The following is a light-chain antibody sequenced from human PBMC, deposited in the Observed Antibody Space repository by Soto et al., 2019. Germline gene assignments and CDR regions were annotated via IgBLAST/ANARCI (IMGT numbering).Light chain of an antibody. V-gene: IGLV4-69*01. J-gene: IGLJ3*02. CDR3: QTWGTGIQGV. CDR1: SGHSSYA. CDR2: LNSDGSH. Sequence: QPVLTQSPSAPASLGASVKLTCTLSSGHSSYAIAWHQQQPEKGPRYLMKLNSDGSHSKGDGIPDRFSGSSSGAERYLTISSLQSEDEADYYCQTWGTGIQGVFGGGTKLTVL.